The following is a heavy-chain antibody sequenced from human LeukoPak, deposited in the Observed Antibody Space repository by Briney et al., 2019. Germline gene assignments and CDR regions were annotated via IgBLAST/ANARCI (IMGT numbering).Heavy chain of an antibody. CDR1: GFTFSSYA. CDR3: ARPIVVTVYGMDV. V-gene: IGHV3-64*04. D-gene: IGHD5-12*01. Sequence: GGSLRLSCSASGFTFSSYAMHWVRQAPGKGLEYVSVISSNGGSTYYADSVKGRFTISRDNFKHKLYLQMNSLGAEDTAVYYCARPIVVTVYGMDVWGQGTTVTVSS. CDR2: ISSNGGST. J-gene: IGHJ6*02.